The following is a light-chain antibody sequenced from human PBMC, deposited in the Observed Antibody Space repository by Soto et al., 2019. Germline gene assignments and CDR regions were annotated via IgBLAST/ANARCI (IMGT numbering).Light chain of an antibody. Sequence: DIVMTQSPDSLAVSLGERATINCKSSQSVLYSSNNKNYLTWYQQKPGQPPKLLIYWASTRESGVPDRFSGSGSGTDFTLTISRLQPEDVAVYYCQQYINIQYTFGQGTKLEIK. CDR3: QQYINIQYT. V-gene: IGKV4-1*01. CDR1: QSVLYSSNNKNY. J-gene: IGKJ2*01. CDR2: WAS.